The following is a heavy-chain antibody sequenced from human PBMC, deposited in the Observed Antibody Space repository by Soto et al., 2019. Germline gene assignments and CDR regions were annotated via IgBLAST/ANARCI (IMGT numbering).Heavy chain of an antibody. J-gene: IGHJ6*02. CDR2: IYYCGPT. CDR1: GGSGSSDRNY. V-gene: IGHV4-61*01. CDR3: AKSGRSYGLSPLVYYDGLDV. Sequence: QVQLQESGPGLVKPSETLSLTCDVSGGSGSSDRNYWNWGRQSPGKGLEWIGVIYYCGPTIYNPSLNARVIMSVDRSYIRFSLLLRSVTAADTGVYYCAKSGRSYGLSPLVYYDGLDVWGQGTTVTVSS. D-gene: IGHD5-18*01.